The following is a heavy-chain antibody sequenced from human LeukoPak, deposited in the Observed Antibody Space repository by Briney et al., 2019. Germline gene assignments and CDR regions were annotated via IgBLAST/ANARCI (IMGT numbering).Heavy chain of an antibody. V-gene: IGHV3-30-3*01. CDR2: TSYGRSIE. CDR1: GFSFSSYH. J-gene: IGHJ4*02. CDR3: ARVTAERVGELSFGH. D-gene: IGHD3-16*02. Sequence: GGSLRLSCVASGFSFSSYHMSWVRQAPGKGLEWVAVTSYGRSIEYYSDSVKGRFTISRDDSKNTLYLQMNSLRPEDTAVYYCARVTAERVGELSFGHWGQGTLVTVSS.